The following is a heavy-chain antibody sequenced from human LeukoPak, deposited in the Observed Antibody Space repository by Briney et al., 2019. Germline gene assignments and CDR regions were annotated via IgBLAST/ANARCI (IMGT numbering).Heavy chain of an antibody. J-gene: IGHJ4*02. V-gene: IGHV5-10-1*01. CDR3: ARNYYDSSGYSLSDY. CDR1: GYSFTSHW. D-gene: IGHD3-22*01. Sequence: GESLKISCKGSGYSFTSHWISWVRQMPGKGLEWMGRIDPSDSYTNYSPSFQGHVTISADKSISTAYLQWSSLKAPDTAMYYCARNYYDSSGYSLSDYWGQGTLVTVSS. CDR2: IDPSDSYT.